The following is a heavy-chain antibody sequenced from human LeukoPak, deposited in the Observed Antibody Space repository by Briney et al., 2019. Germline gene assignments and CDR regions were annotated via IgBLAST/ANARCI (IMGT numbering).Heavy chain of an antibody. CDR3: ARERGDTAMVENFHFDY. V-gene: IGHV1-46*01. CDR2: INPSGGST. J-gene: IGHJ4*02. Sequence: ASVKVSCKASGYTFTSYYMHWVRQAPGQGLEWMGIINPSGGSTSYAQKFQGRVTMTRDTSTSTVYMELSSLRSEDTAVYYCARERGDTAMVENFHFDYWGQGTLVTVSS. D-gene: IGHD5-18*01. CDR1: GYTFTSYY.